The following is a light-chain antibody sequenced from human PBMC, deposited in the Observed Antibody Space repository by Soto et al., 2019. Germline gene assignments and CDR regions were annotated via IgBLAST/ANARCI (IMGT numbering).Light chain of an antibody. J-gene: IGLJ1*01. CDR1: SSDVGGYNY. Sequence: QSALTQPASVSGSPGQSITISCTGTSSDVGGYNYVSWYQQHPGKVPKLMISDVSNRPSGVSNRFSGSKSGNTASLTISGLQAEDEADYYCSSHTSNSPYVFGTGTKVTVL. CDR3: SSHTSNSPYV. V-gene: IGLV2-14*03. CDR2: DVS.